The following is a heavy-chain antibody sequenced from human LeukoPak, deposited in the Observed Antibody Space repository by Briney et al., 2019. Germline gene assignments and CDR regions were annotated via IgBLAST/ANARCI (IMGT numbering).Heavy chain of an antibody. Sequence: GEPLKISCKGSGYSFTSYRISWVRQMPGKGLEWMGRIDPSDSYTNYSPSFQGHVTMSADKSISTAYLQWSSLKASDTAMYYCARHEENWFDPWGQGTLVTVSS. J-gene: IGHJ5*02. V-gene: IGHV5-10-1*01. CDR1: GYSFTSYR. CDR3: ARHEENWFDP. CDR2: IDPSDSYT.